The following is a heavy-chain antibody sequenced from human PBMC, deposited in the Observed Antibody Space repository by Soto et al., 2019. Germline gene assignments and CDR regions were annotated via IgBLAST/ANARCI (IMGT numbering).Heavy chain of an antibody. CDR3: ARCISGYDHYFDT. V-gene: IGHV3-20*04. CDR1: GFNFDDYG. J-gene: IGHJ4*02. CDR2: INWNSNSL. Sequence: EVQLVESGGGVVRPGGSLRLSCAASGFNFDDYGMSWVRQVPGKGLEWVSGINWNSNSLGYADSVKGRFTVSRDNLQNSLYLESPSLRAEDTAFYYCARCISGYDHYFDTWGQGTLVTVSS. D-gene: IGHD5-12*01.